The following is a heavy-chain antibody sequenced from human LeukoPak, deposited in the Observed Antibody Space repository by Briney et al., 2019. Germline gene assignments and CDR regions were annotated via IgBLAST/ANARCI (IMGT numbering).Heavy chain of an antibody. CDR2: IYYSGNT. CDR3: AREVRGQLVQDYFDY. J-gene: IGHJ4*02. D-gene: IGHD6-6*01. V-gene: IGHV4-59*11. CDR1: RGSISGHY. Sequence: SETLSLTCTVSRGSISGHYWSWIRQSPGKGLEWIGNIYYSGNTTYNPSLKSRVTISVDTSKNQFSLRLTSVTAADTAVYYCAREVRGQLVQDYFDYWGQGTLVTVSS.